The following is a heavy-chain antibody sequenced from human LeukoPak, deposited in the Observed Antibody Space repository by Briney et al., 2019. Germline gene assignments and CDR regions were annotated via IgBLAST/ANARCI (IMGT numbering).Heavy chain of an antibody. CDR1: GYTFTSYD. J-gene: IGHJ5*02. CDR3: ARAFSYVPELTRPVHRGDNWFDP. D-gene: IGHD3-10*02. V-gene: IGHV1-8*03. CDR2: MNPNSGNT. Sequence: GASVKVSCKASGYTFTSYDINWVRQATGQGLEWMGWMNPNSGNTGYAQKFQGRVTVTRNTSISTAYMELSSLRSEDTAVYYCARAFSYVPELTRPVHRGDNWFDPWGQGTLVTVSS.